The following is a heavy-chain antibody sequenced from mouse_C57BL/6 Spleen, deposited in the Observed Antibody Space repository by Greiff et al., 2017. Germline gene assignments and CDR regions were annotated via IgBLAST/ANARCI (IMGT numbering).Heavy chain of an antibody. D-gene: IGHD2-12*01. Sequence: QVQLQQPGAELVKPGASVKLSCKASGYTFTSYWMHWVKQRPGQGLEWIGMIHPNSGSNNYNEKFKSKATLTVDEYSSTAYMQLRSRTSEDSAVYYWSREGSYSWFAYWGQGTLVTVSA. V-gene: IGHV1-64*01. CDR3: SREGSYSWFAY. J-gene: IGHJ3*01. CDR1: GYTFTSYW. CDR2: IHPNSGSN.